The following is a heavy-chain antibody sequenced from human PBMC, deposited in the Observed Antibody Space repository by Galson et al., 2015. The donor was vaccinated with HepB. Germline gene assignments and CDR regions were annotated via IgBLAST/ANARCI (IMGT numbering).Heavy chain of an antibody. CDR3: ARHDWFDP. CDR2: IYSGGST. J-gene: IGHJ5*02. V-gene: IGHV3-53*01. Sequence: LRLSCAVSGFTVSGDYMSWVRQAPGKGLEWVSVIYSGGSTYYADSVKGRFTISRDNSKNTLYLQMNSLRAEDTAVYYCARHDWFDPWGQGTLVTVSS. CDR1: GFTVSGDY.